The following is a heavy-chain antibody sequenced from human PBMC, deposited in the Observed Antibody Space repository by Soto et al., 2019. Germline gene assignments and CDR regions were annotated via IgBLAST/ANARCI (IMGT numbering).Heavy chain of an antibody. CDR3: AKAEPGYCSSTSCFMYYFDY. J-gene: IGHJ4*02. CDR2: ISGSGGST. D-gene: IGHD2-2*03. V-gene: IGHV3-23*01. Sequence: PGGSLRLSCAAAGFTFSSYAMSWVRPAPGKGLEWVSAISGSGGSTYYADSVKGRFTISRDNSKNTLYLQMNSLRAEDTAVYYCAKAEPGYCSSTSCFMYYFDYWGQGTLVTVSS. CDR1: GFTFSSYA.